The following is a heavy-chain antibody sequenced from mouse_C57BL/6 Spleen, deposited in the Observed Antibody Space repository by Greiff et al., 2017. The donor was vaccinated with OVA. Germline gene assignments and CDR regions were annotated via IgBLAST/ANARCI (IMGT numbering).Heavy chain of an antibody. CDR2: IDPSDSYT. V-gene: IGHV1-50*01. J-gene: IGHJ2*01. Sequence: VQLQQPGAELVKPGASVKLSCKASGYTFTSYWMQWVKQRPGQGLEWIGEIDPSDSYTNYNQKFKGKATLTVDTSSSTAYMQRSSLTSEDAAVYYCARWGGYDIDYWGQGTTLTVSS. CDR1: GYTFTSYW. CDR3: ARWGGYDIDY. D-gene: IGHD2-2*01.